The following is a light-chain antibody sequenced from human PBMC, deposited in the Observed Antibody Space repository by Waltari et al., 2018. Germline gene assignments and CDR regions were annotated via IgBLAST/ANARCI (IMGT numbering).Light chain of an antibody. CDR3: QKYESLPAT. CDR1: QSVGRS. J-gene: IGKJ1*01. CDR2: GAS. V-gene: IGKV3-20*01. Sequence: EIVLTQSPGTLSLSPGERATLSCRASQSVGRSLAWYQQKPGQAPRLLIYGASNRATGIPDRFSGSGFATDFSLTISRLEPEDLAVYYCQKYESLPATFGQGTKVEFK.